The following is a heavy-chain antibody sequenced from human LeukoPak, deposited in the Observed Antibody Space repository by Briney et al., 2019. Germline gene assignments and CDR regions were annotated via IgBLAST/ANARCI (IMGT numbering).Heavy chain of an antibody. V-gene: IGHV3-23*01. CDR1: GFTFSSNA. CDR2: ISGSGGRT. CDR3: ARGGSYLSAFDI. D-gene: IGHD1-26*01. J-gene: IGHJ3*02. Sequence: PGGSLRLSCAASGFTFSSNAMSWVRQAPGKGLEWVSGISGSGGRTYYADSVKGRFTISRDNSKNTLYLQMNSLRAEDTAVYYCARGGSYLSAFDIWGQGTMVTVSS.